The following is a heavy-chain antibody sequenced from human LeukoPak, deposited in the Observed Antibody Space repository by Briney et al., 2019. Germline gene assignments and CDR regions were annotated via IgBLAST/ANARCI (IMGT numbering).Heavy chain of an antibody. CDR1: GFTFSSYW. D-gene: IGHD3-10*01. Sequence: GGSLRLSCAASGFTFSSYWMHWVRQAPGKGLVWVSRINSDGSSTSYADSVKGRFTISRDNAKNTLYLQMNSLRAEDTAVYYCASWYGSESYYKGPFYYYYGMDVWGQGTTVTVSS. J-gene: IGHJ6*02. V-gene: IGHV3-74*01. CDR3: ASWYGSESYYKGPFYYYYGMDV. CDR2: INSDGSST.